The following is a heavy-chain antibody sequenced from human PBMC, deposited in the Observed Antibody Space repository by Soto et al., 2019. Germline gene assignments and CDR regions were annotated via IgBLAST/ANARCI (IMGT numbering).Heavy chain of an antibody. Sequence: EVQLVESGGGLVQPGGSLRLSCAASGFTFSSYSMNWVRQAPGKGLEWVSYISSSSSTIYYADSVKGRFTISRDNAKNSLYLQMNSLRDEDTAVYYCARDSIKVCGGSCYYYYYGMDVWGQGTTVTVSS. V-gene: IGHV3-48*02. CDR2: ISSSSSTI. CDR3: ARDSIKVCGGSCYYYYYGMDV. J-gene: IGHJ6*02. D-gene: IGHD2-15*01. CDR1: GFTFSSYS.